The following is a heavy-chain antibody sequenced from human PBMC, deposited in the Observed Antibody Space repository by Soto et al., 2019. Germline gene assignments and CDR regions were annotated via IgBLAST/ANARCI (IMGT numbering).Heavy chain of an antibody. V-gene: IGHV3-21*01. CDR2: ISSSSSYI. Sequence: PGGSLRLSCAASGFTFSSYSMNWVRQAPGKGLEWVSSISSSSSYIYYADSVKGRFTISRDNAKNSLYLQMNSLRAEDTAVYYCARDIAVVVPAAIHVLDYWGQGTLVTVSS. CDR1: GFTFSSYS. CDR3: ARDIAVVVPAAIHVLDY. D-gene: IGHD2-2*02. J-gene: IGHJ4*02.